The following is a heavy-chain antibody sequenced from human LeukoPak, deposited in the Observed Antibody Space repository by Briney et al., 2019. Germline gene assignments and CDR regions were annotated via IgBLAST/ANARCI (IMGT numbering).Heavy chain of an antibody. CDR1: GGSISSSSYY. D-gene: IGHD4-23*01. J-gene: IGHJ4*02. V-gene: IGHV4-39*01. CDR3: ARHTAATVVAPIDY. Sequence: TSSETLSLTCTVSGGSISSSSYYWGWIRQPPGKGLEWIGNIYYSGSTYYNPSLKSRVTISVGTSKNQFSLKLSSVTAADTAVYYCARHTAATVVAPIDYWGQGTLVTVSS. CDR2: IYYSGST.